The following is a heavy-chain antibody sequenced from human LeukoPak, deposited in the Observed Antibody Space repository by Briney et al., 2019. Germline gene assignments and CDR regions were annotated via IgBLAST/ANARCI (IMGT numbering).Heavy chain of an antibody. V-gene: IGHV3-23*01. CDR1: GFTFTSYA. Sequence: GGSLRLSCEASGFTFTSYAMHWVRQAPGKGLEWVSCITSSGDCTFYTDALSGRFTISRDNGKKAVFLQMKNLRSGDAALYYCAKGRDTSGQQNFDIWRRGTLVSVFS. J-gene: IGHJ1*01. D-gene: IGHD3-9*01. CDR2: ITSSGDCT. CDR3: AKGRDTSGQQNFDI.